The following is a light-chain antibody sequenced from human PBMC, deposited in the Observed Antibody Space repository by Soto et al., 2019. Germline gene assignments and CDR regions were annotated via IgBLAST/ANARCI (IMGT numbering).Light chain of an antibody. CDR2: SDT. V-gene: IGLV1-47*02. CDR1: SSNIGSNY. Sequence: QSVLTQSPSASGTPGQRVTISCSGSSSNIGSNYVYWYRQLPGTAPKLLIYSDTQRPSGVPDRFSGSKSGTSASLAISGLRYEDEADYYCSAWDGSLSGRVFGGATKLTVL. CDR3: SAWDGSLSGRV. J-gene: IGLJ2*01.